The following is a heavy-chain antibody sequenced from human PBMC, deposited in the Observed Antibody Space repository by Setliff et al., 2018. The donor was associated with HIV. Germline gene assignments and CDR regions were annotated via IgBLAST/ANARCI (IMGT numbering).Heavy chain of an antibody. CDR3: ARLGSGWSDSYYYAMDV. D-gene: IGHD6-19*01. CDR2: ISAYNGHT. J-gene: IGHJ6*02. Sequence: GASVKVSCKASGYTFTTFGISWVRQAPGQGLEWMGWISAYNGHTNYAQKFQGRVTMTTDTSTSTAYMELRSLRSDDTAVYYCARLGSGWSDSYYYAMDVWGQGTTVTVSS. V-gene: IGHV1-18*01. CDR1: GYTFTTFG.